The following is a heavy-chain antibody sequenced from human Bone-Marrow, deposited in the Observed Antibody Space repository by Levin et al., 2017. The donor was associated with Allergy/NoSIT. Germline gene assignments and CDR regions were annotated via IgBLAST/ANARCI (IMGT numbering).Heavy chain of an antibody. V-gene: IGHV3-53*01. CDR3: ARVYGDYYFDY. J-gene: IGHJ4*02. Sequence: GESLKISCAASGFTVSSNYMSWVRQAPGKGLEWVSVIYSGGSTYYADSVKGRFTISRDNSKNTLYLQMNSLRAEDTAVYYCARVYGDYYFDYWGQGTLVTVSS. CDR1: GFTVSSNY. CDR2: IYSGGST. D-gene: IGHD4-17*01.